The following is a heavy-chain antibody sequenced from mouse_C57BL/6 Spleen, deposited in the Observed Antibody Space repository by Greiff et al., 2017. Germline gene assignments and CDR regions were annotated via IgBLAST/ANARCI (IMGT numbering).Heavy chain of an antibody. CDR3: ARDPLLRRPYWYFDV. J-gene: IGHJ1*03. Sequence: QVQLQQSGPGLVQPSQSLSITCTVSGFSLTSYGVHWVRQSPGQGLEWLGVIWSGGSTDYNAAFISRLSISKDNYKSQVFLKMNSLQADDTAIYYCARDPLLRRPYWYFDVWGKGTTVTVSS. CDR1: GFSLTSYG. CDR2: IWSGGST. V-gene: IGHV2-2*01. D-gene: IGHD1-1*01.